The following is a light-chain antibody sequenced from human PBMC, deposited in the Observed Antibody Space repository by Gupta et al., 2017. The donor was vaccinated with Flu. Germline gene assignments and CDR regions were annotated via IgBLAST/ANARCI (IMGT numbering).Light chain of an antibody. CDR2: SAS. V-gene: IGKV1-39*01. CDR3: QQRDNTPIT. J-gene: IGKJ4*01. Sequence: DIQMTQSPSSLSASVGDRVTITCRASQSISSYLNWYQQTPGKAPKFLIYSASNLQSGVSSRFSGSGSGTDFTLTISRLQPEDFATYYCQQRDNTPITFGRGTKVDIK. CDR1: QSISSY.